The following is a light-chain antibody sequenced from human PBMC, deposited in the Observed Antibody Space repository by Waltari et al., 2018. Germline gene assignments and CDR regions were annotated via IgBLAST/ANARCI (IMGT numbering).Light chain of an antibody. CDR2: LGS. Sequence: DIMMIQSPLSLAVTPGEPASISCRSSKSLLHTNGYLYLDGYLQKPGQSPQLLIYLGSFRASGVPDRFSGSGSGTNFTLKISRVEAEDVGIYYCMQTRQTPPFIFGPGTKVDIK. J-gene: IGKJ3*01. CDR1: KSLLHTNGYLY. CDR3: MQTRQTPPFI. V-gene: IGKV2-28*01.